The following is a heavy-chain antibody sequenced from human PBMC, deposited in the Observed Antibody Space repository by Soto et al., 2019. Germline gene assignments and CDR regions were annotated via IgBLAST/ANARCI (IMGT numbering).Heavy chain of an antibody. CDR2: ISYDGSNK. J-gene: IGHJ4*02. CDR1: GFTFSSYG. CDR3: AKAHRGAAAGSDY. Sequence: TGGSLRLSCAASGFTFSSYGMHWVRQAPGKGLEWVAVISYDGSNKYYADSVKGRFTISRDNSKNTLYLQMNSLRAEDTAVYYCAKAHRGAAAGSDYWGQGTLVTISS. D-gene: IGHD6-13*01. V-gene: IGHV3-30*18.